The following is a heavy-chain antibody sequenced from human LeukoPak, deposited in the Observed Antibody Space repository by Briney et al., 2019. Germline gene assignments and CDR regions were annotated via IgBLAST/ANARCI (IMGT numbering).Heavy chain of an antibody. Sequence: PGGSLRLSCEASGFAFSSYWLTWVRQAPGKGLEWVANIKTDGSEENYVDSVKGRFTISRDNAKNSLYLQMNSLRAEDTALYYCAKDKIMDTALLTGTAFDFWGQGTQVTVSS. CDR2: IKTDGSEE. D-gene: IGHD5-18*01. J-gene: IGHJ4*02. V-gene: IGHV3-7*03. CDR3: AKDKIMDTALLTGTAFDF. CDR1: GFAFSSYW.